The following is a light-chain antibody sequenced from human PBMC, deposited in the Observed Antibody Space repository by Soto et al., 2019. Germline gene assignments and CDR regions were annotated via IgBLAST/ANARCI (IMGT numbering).Light chain of an antibody. V-gene: IGKV1-39*01. Sequence: DIQMTQSPSSLSASVGDRVTITCRASQSISIYLNWYQQKPGKAPILLVYAGSSLQGGVQSRFGGSGSGTDFTLTITSLQPEDFATYFCQQSYSTPTFGGGTKVEIK. CDR1: QSISIY. CDR2: AGS. J-gene: IGKJ4*01. CDR3: QQSYSTPT.